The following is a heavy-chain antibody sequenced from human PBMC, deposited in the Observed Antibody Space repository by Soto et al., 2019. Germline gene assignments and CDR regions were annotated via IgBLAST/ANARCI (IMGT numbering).Heavy chain of an antibody. D-gene: IGHD5-18*01. CDR3: ASTVDTTMVTWALGN. J-gene: IGHJ1*01. CDR1: GFTFSSYA. CDR2: ISGSGDST. V-gene: IGHV3-23*01. Sequence: EVQLLESGGGLAQPGGSLRLSCEASGFTFSSYAMTWVRQAPGKGLEWVSGISGSGDSTHYAGSVKGRFTISRDESKNTLYLQMNSLRPEDTAVYYCASTVDTTMVTWALGNWGQGTLVTVSS.